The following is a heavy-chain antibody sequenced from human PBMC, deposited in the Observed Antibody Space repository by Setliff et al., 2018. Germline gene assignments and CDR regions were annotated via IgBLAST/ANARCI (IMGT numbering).Heavy chain of an antibody. J-gene: IGHJ5*02. CDR1: GFTFSSLW. CDR2: INQGGGDQ. CDR3: SRDVYDFRTGQADP. D-gene: IGHD3-3*01. Sequence: LRLSCAASGFTFSSLWMAWVRQAPGKGLEWVANINQGGGDQFYADSVRGRFIISRDNAKNSLYLHMNSLRADDTAVYHCSRDVYDFRTGQADPWGQGTLVTVSS. V-gene: IGHV3-7*01.